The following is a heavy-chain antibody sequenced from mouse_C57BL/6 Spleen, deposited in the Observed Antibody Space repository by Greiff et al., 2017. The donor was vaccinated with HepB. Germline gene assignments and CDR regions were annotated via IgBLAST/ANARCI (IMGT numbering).Heavy chain of an antibody. CDR1: GYAFSSYW. V-gene: IGHV1-80*01. Sequence: VQLQQSGAELVKPGASVKISCKASGYAFSSYWMNWVKQRPGKGLEWIGQIYPGDGDTNYNGKFKGKATLTADKSSSTAYMQISSLTSEDSAVYFCARSGGNYGRYYFDYWGQGTTLTVSS. CDR3: ARSGGNYGRYYFDY. D-gene: IGHD2-1*01. J-gene: IGHJ2*01. CDR2: IYPGDGDT.